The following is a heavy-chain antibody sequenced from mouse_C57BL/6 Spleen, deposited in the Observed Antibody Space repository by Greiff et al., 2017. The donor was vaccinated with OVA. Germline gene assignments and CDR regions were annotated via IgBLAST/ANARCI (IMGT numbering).Heavy chain of an antibody. J-gene: IGHJ4*01. CDR2: IYPGDGDT. CDR1: GYAFSSSW. CDR3: ARTSSGYAMDY. D-gene: IGHD3-2*02. V-gene: IGHV1-82*01. Sequence: QVQLQQSGPELVKPGASVKLSCKASGYAFSSSWMNWVKQRPGKGLEWIGRIYPGDGDTNYNGKFKGKATLTADKSSSTAYMQLSSLTSEDSAVDLCARTSSGYAMDYWGQGTSVTVSS.